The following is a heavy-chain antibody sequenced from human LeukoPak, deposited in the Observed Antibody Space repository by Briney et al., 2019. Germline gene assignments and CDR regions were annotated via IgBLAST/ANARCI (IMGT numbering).Heavy chain of an antibody. CDR1: GFTLSSYR. CDR3: ARDIGLRKAAPPGWFDP. CDR2: IKQDGSEK. V-gene: IGHV3-7*01. Sequence: GGSLRLSCAASGFTLSSYRMSWVPPPTGRGRVGVASIKQDGSEKYCVDSVKGRFTISRDNANNSLYLQMNSLRADDTAAYYCARDIGLRKAAPPGWFDPWGQGALVTVSS. D-gene: IGHD6-6*01. J-gene: IGHJ5*02.